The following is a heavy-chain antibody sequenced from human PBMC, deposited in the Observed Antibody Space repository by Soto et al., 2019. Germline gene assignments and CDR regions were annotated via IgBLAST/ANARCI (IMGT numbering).Heavy chain of an antibody. CDR1: TGSMRTYY. CDR2: ISHTGKT. Sequence: QVQLQESGPGLVRPAETLSLTCSVSTGSMRTYYWTWIRQSPGKGLEWIGQISHTGKTKYNPSLGSRVTISVDTSRKQFSLKLTSVTAADTALYECARDDTTGLFDFWGQGTLVTVSS. CDR3: ARDDTTGLFDF. J-gene: IGHJ4*02. D-gene: IGHD4-17*01. V-gene: IGHV4-59*01.